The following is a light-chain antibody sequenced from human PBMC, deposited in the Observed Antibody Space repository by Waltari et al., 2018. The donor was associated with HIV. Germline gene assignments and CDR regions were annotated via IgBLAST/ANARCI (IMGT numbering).Light chain of an antibody. Sequence: IAMTQTPLSLSVTPGQPASIACKSSQSLLYSDGNTYLYWYLQKSGQSPQLMIYEVSKRFSGAPERFSGSWSATNYTPKISRVEADDVWVVYCMQSKQLPPTFGEGTRLDIK. CDR3: MQSKQLPPT. CDR1: QSLLYSDGNTY. CDR2: EVS. V-gene: IGKV2D-29*02. J-gene: IGKJ5*01.